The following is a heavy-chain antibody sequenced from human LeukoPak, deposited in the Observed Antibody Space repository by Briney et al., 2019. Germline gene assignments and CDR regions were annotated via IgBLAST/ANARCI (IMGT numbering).Heavy chain of an antibody. V-gene: IGHV3-21*01. CDR2: ISSSSSYI. CDR1: GFTFSSYS. Sequence: GGSLRLSCAASGFTFSSYSMNWVRQAPGKGLEWVSSISSSSSYIYYADSVKGRFTISRDNAKNSLYLQMNSLRAEDTAVYYCARDRLLAAREPFDYWGQGTLVSVSS. D-gene: IGHD6-6*01. J-gene: IGHJ4*02. CDR3: ARDRLLAAREPFDY.